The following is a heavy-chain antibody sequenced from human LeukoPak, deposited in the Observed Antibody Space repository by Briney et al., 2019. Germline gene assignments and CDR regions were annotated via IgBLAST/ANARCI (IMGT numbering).Heavy chain of an antibody. CDR1: GFTFTSYS. D-gene: IGHD6-13*01. CDR3: ARGRAAAGWFDY. Sequence: GGSLRLSCAASGFTFTSYSMNWVRQAPGKGLEWVSSISSGSSYIYYADSVKGRFTISRDNSKNTLYLQMNSLRAEDTAVYYCARGRAAAGWFDYWGQGTLVTVSS. CDR2: ISSGSSYI. V-gene: IGHV3-21*01. J-gene: IGHJ4*02.